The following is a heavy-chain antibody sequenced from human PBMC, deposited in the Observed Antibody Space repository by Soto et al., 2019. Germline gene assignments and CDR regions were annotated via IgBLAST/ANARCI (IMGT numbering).Heavy chain of an antibody. CDR1: GCTFTSFG. CDR2: ISTDKGHT. V-gene: IGHV1-18*01. J-gene: IGHJ4*02. CDR3: ATRSPAFDY. Sequence: QVQLVQTGPEVKKPGASVKVSCRTYGCTFTSFGITWVRQAPGQGLEWMGWISTDKGHTNYAQKFQGRVTMTTDTSTSTAYMELRSLRSDDTAVYYCATRSPAFDYWGQGTLVTVST.